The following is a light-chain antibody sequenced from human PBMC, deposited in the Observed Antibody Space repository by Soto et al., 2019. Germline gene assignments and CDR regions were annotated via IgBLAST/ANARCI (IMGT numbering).Light chain of an antibody. J-gene: IGKJ5*01. CDR2: DAS. CDR3: QQYGNSPIT. V-gene: IGKV3-20*01. Sequence: ETVLTQSPGTLSLSPGERATVSCRASQTVTSNQLAWYQQEPGQAPRLLIYDASNRATGIPDRFSGSGSGTDFTLTITRLEPEDFAVYACQQYGNSPITFGQGTRLEIK. CDR1: QTVTSNQ.